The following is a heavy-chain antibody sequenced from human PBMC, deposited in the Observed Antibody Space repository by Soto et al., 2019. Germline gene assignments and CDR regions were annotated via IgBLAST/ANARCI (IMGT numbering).Heavy chain of an antibody. CDR1: GGSFSGYY. Sequence: QVQLQQWGAGLLKPSETLSLTCAVYGGSFSGYYWSWIRQPPGKGLEWIGEINHSGSTNYNPSLKRRVTISVDTSKNQFSLKLSSVTAADTAVYYCARVSGRFLYYSGMDVWGQGTTVTVSS. CDR2: INHSGST. CDR3: ARVSGRFLYYSGMDV. J-gene: IGHJ6*02. V-gene: IGHV4-34*01. D-gene: IGHD3-3*01.